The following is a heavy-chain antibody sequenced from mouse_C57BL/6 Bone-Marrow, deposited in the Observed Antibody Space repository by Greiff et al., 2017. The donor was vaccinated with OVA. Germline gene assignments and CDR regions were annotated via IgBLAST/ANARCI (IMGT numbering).Heavy chain of an antibody. Sequence: VQLQQSVAELVRPGASVKLSCTASGFNIQNTYMHWVKQRPEQGLEWIGRIDPANGDPKYAPKFQGKATITADTSSNTAYLQLSSRTSEDTAIFYCARVPTTVVAPFDYWGQGTTLTVSS. CDR3: ARVPTTVVAPFDY. J-gene: IGHJ2*01. V-gene: IGHV14-3*01. CDR2: IDPANGDP. D-gene: IGHD1-1*01. CDR1: GFNIQNTY.